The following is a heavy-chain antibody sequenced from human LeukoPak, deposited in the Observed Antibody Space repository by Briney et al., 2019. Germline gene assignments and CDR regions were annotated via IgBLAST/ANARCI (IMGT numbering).Heavy chain of an antibody. J-gene: IGHJ4*02. CDR1: GFTSDDYA. Sequence: PGRSLRLSCAASGFTSDDYAVHWVRQAPGKGLEWVSGISWNSGSIGYADSVKGRFTISRDNAKNSLYLQMNSLRAEDTALYYCAKTDYYGSGSYQYYFDYWGQGTLVTVSS. V-gene: IGHV3-9*02. CDR3: AKTDYYGSGSYQYYFDY. D-gene: IGHD3-10*01. CDR2: ISWNSGSI.